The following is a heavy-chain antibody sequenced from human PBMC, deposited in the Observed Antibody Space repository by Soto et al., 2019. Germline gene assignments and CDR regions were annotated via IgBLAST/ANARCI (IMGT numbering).Heavy chain of an antibody. D-gene: IGHD1-7*01. CDR3: GRESGETWDYEAY. J-gene: IGHJ4*02. V-gene: IGHV4-30-2*01. CDR1: GGSISSGGYS. CDR2: IYHSGST. Sequence: SSETLSLTCAVSGGSISSGGYSWSWIRQPPGKGLEWIGYIYHSGSTHYNPSLKSRVTVSVDTSRNQFFLNLHSVTAADSAVYFCGRESGETWDYEAYWGQGTPVTVSP.